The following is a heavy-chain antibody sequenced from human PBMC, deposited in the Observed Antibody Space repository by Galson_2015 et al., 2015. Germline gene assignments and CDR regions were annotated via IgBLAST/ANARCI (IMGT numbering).Heavy chain of an antibody. CDR1: GYTFTSYG. Sequence: SVKVSCKASGYTFTSYGISWVRQAPGQGLEWMGWISAYNGNTNYAQKLQGRVTMTTDTSTSTAYMELRSLRSDDTAVYYCARSVAGTFLYYYYMDVWGKGPRSPSP. D-gene: IGHD6-19*01. V-gene: IGHV1-18*01. CDR3: ARSVAGTFLYYYYMDV. CDR2: ISAYNGNT. J-gene: IGHJ6*03.